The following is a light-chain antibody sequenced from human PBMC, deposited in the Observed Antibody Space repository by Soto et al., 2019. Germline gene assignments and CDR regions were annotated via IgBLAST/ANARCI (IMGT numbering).Light chain of an antibody. CDR3: TSYTSTISHVL. CDR1: SSDVGGYNY. CDR2: EVS. Sequence: QSALTKPASVSGSPGQSITISCTGTSSDVGGYNYVSWYQQHPGKAPKLIISEVSNRPSGVSTRFSGSKSGNTASLTISGLQAEDEADYYCTSYTSTISHVLFGGGTKLPVL. V-gene: IGLV2-14*03. J-gene: IGLJ2*01.